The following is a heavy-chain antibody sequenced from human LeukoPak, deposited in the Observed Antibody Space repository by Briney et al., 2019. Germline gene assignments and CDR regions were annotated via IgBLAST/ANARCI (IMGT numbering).Heavy chain of an antibody. V-gene: IGHV4-59*01. CDR1: GGSISSYY. CDR3: AREGSLDSDWFDP. CDR2: IYYSGST. Sequence: SETLSLTCTVSGGSISSYYWSWIRQPPGKGLEWIGYIYYSGSTNYNPSLKSRVTISVDTSKNQFSLKLSSVTAADTAVYYCAREGSLDSDWFDPWGQGTLVTVSS. D-gene: IGHD6-13*01. J-gene: IGHJ5*02.